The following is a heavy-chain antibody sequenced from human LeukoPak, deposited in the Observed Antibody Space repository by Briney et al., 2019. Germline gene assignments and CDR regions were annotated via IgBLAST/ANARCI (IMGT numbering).Heavy chain of an antibody. CDR3: ARVRPMNIAARPMGY. Sequence: ASVKVSCKASGYTFTSYSMNWVRQAPGQGLEWMGWIATDTGDPTYAQGFTGRFVFSLDTSVSTAYLQISSLKTEDTAVYYCARVRPMNIAARPMGYWGQGTLVTVSS. D-gene: IGHD6-6*01. CDR1: GYTFTSYS. CDR2: IATDTGDP. V-gene: IGHV7-4-1*02. J-gene: IGHJ4*02.